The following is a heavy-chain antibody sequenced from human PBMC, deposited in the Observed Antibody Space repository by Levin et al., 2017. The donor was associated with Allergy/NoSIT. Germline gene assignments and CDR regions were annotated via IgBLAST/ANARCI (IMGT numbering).Heavy chain of an antibody. CDR1: GFIFSTYG. CDR2: IWYDGTNK. V-gene: IGHV3-33*01. CDR3: ARDRCGFCSGGSPGVHWYFDR. Sequence: LSLTCAASGFIFSTYGMHWVRQAPGGGLEWVAVIWYDGTNKYYADSVKGRFTISRDNSKNTLYLQMNSLRAEDTAVYYCARDRCGFCSGGSPGVHWYFDRWGRGTLVTVSS. J-gene: IGHJ2*01. D-gene: IGHD2-15*01.